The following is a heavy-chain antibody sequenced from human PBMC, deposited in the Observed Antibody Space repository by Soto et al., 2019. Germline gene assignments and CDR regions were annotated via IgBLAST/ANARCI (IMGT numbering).Heavy chain of an antibody. CDR3: ARVGGGGSGRYFDS. J-gene: IGHJ4*02. CDR2: ISSDGSSI. V-gene: IGHV3-74*01. Sequence: GGSLRLSCAACGFTLSSHWIHWVRQAPWKGLVWLSRISSDGSSIVYADSVKGRFTLSRDNAKDTLYLQMNSLRAEDTAVYYCARVGGGGSGRYFDSCGQLTLLAVCS. CDR1: GFTLSSHW. D-gene: IGHD1-26*01.